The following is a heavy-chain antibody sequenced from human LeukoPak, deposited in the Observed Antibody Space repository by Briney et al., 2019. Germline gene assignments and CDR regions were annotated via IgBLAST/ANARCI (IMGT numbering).Heavy chain of an antibody. Sequence: GESLEISCTGSGYIFTSYSIAWVRQMPGKGLEWMGVIYPYDSEIRYSPSFQGQVTISADKSISTAYLQWSSLKASDTAMYYCARVAVGSFFDYWGQGTLVTVSS. CDR2: IYPYDSEI. CDR3: ARVAVGSFFDY. J-gene: IGHJ4*02. D-gene: IGHD6-13*01. CDR1: GYIFTSYS. V-gene: IGHV5-51*01.